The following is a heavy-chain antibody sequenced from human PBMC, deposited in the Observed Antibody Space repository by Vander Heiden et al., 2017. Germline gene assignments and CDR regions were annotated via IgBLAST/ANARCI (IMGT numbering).Heavy chain of an antibody. CDR2: IIPIFGTP. J-gene: IGHJ4*02. D-gene: IGHD2-2*01. V-gene: IGHV1-69*01. Sequence: QVQLVQSGAEVKKPGSSVKVSCKASGDTFSTYAISWVRQDPGQGREWMGGIIPIFGTPNYAQKFQGRVTITADESTSTAYMELSSLRSEDTAVYYCAREGRRSYANPFDYWGQGTLVTVSS. CDR1: GDTFSTYA. CDR3: AREGRRSYANPFDY.